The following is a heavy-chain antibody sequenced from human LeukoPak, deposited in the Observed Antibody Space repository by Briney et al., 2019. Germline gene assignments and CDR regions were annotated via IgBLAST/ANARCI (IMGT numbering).Heavy chain of an antibody. V-gene: IGHV3-30*02. Sequence: GGSLRLPCAASGFTFSSYGMHWVRQAPGKGLEWVAFIRYDGSNKYYADSVKGRFTISRDNSKNTLYLQMNSLRAEDTAVYYCAKSDTAVWYFDYWGRGTLVTVSS. CDR2: IRYDGSNK. CDR1: GFTFSSYG. J-gene: IGHJ4*02. D-gene: IGHD5-18*01. CDR3: AKSDTAVWYFDY.